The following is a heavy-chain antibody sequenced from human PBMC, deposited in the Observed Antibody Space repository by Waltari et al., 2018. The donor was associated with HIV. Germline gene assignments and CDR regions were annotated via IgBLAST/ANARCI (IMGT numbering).Heavy chain of an antibody. D-gene: IGHD4-17*01. Sequence: EVQLLESGGGLVQPGGSLRLPCAASGFTFSSYAMTWVRQAPGKGLEWVSAISGSGGGTYYADSVKGRFTISRDNSKNTLYLQMNSLRADDTAVYYCAKGQGTSHDYDLYYYYYAMDVWGQGTTVTVSS. J-gene: IGHJ6*02. CDR3: AKGQGTSHDYDLYYYYYAMDV. V-gene: IGHV3-23*01. CDR1: GFTFSSYA. CDR2: ISGSGGGT.